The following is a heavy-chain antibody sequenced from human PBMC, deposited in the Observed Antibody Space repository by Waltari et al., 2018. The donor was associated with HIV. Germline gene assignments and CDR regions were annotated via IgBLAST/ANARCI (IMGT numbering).Heavy chain of an antibody. D-gene: IGHD3-22*01. J-gene: IGHJ3*02. CDR3: ARELKQLSPQDYDSPPRGFDI. Sequence: QVQLVQSGAEVKKPGSSVKVSCKASGGTFSSYAISWMRQAPGQGLEWMGGSLPILDTPSYAQKFQGRVTITADESTSTAYMELSSLRSDDTAVYYCARELKQLSPQDYDSPPRGFDIWGQGTMVTVSS. CDR1: GGTFSSYA. V-gene: IGHV1-69*12. CDR2: SLPILDTP.